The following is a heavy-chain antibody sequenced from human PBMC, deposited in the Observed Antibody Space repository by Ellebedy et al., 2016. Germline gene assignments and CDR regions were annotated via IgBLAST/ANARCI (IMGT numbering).Heavy chain of an antibody. CDR1: GFSFSSYD. J-gene: IGHJ3*02. D-gene: IGHD2-2*01. Sequence: GESLKISCAASGFSFSSYDMSWVRQAPGKGLEWVAYFGPSGTIIYNADSVKGRFTISRDNAKNSLYLQMSSLRVEDTAVYYCAGGYDSHGFDIWGQGTMVTVSS. CDR2: FGPSGTII. V-gene: IGHV3-11*01. CDR3: AGGYDSHGFDI.